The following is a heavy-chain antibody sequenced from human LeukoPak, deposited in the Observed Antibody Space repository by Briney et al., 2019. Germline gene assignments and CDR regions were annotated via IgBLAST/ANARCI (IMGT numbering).Heavy chain of an antibody. Sequence: SETLSLTCSVSGYSISSAFYWGWIRQPPGKGLEWIGSIYHSGGTHYNPSLKSRVTISVDTSKNQFSLKLSSVTAADTAVYYCAGRIVLWFENWFDPWGQGTLVTVSS. D-gene: IGHD3-10*01. CDR3: AGRIVLWFENWFDP. V-gene: IGHV4-38-2*02. CDR2: IYHSGGT. J-gene: IGHJ5*02. CDR1: GYSISSAFY.